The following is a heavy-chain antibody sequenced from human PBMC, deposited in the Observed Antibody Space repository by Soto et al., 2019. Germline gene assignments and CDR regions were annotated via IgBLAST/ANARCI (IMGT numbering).Heavy chain of an antibody. CDR1: GGSISSGDYY. V-gene: IGHV4-30-4*01. CDR2: IYYSGST. CDR3: ARGLLSGSGSYYNVAFDI. D-gene: IGHD3-10*01. Sequence: QVQLQESGPGLVKPSQTLSLTCTVSGGSISSGDYYWSWIRQPPGKSLEWIGYIYYSGSTYYNPSLTSGVTISLDTSKNQFSLKLSSVTAADTAVYYCARGLLSGSGSYYNVAFDIWGQGTMVTVSS. J-gene: IGHJ3*02.